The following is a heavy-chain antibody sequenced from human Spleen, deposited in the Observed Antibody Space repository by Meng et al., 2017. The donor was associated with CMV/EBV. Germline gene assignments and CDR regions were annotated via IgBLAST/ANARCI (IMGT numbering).Heavy chain of an antibody. V-gene: IGHV4-34*01. J-gene: IGHJ4*02. Sequence: MQLQQWGAGLLKPSETLSLTCAVYGGSFSGYYWSWIRQPPGKGLEWIGEINHSGSTNYNPSLKSRVTISVDTSKNQFSLKLSSVTAADTAVYYCARGKGRSGPWDYWGQGTLVTVSS. D-gene: IGHD3-3*01. CDR3: ARGKGRSGPWDY. CDR1: GGSFSGYY. CDR2: INHSGST.